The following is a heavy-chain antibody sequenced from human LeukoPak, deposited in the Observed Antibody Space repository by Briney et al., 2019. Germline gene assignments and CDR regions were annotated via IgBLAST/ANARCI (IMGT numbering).Heavy chain of an antibody. D-gene: IGHD3-16*01. CDR2: IRSKANNYAT. CDR1: GFIFSGSD. Sequence: GGSLKLSCAASGFIFSGSDMHWVRQASGKGLEWVGRIRSKANNYATAYAASVKGRFTISRDESKNTAYLQMNSLKAEDTAVYYCTYYRTGGLVGGSAYYYGMDVWGQGTTVTVSS. J-gene: IGHJ6*02. CDR3: TYYRTGGLVGGSAYYYGMDV. V-gene: IGHV3-73*01.